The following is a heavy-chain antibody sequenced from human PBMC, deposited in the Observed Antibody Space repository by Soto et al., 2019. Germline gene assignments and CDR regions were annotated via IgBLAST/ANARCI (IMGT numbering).Heavy chain of an antibody. CDR1: GDTFSFYT. Sequence: QVQLVQSGAELKKPGSSVKVSCKASGDTFSFYTINWVRQAPGLGLEWMGRVNPILSMSNYAQKFQGRVTMTAGKSTSTAYMELRSLRSEDTAFYYCAKSYGSGYRAFDYWGQGALVTVSS. V-gene: IGHV1-69*02. J-gene: IGHJ4*02. D-gene: IGHD3-10*01. CDR2: VNPILSMS. CDR3: AKSYGSGYRAFDY.